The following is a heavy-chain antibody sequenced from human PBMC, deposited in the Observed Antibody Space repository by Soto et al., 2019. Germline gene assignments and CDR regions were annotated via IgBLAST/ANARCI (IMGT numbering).Heavy chain of an antibody. V-gene: IGHV3-23*01. CDR1: GFSFSSYA. J-gene: IGHJ6*02. CDR2: ISGSGGST. CDR3: AKDRESTPQNSGMDV. Sequence: GGSLRLSCAASGFSFSSYAMSWVRQAPGKGLEWVSTISGSGGSTYNADSVKGRFTISRDNSKNTLYLLMNSLRAEDTALYYCAKDRESTPQNSGMDVWGQGTTVTVSS.